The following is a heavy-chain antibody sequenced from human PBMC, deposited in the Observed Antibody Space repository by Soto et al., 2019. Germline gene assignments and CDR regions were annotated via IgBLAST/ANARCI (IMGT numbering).Heavy chain of an antibody. CDR2: IKQDGSEE. J-gene: IGHJ6*02. D-gene: IGHD6-13*01. CDR1: GLTFSSYW. V-gene: IGHV3-7*01. Sequence: EVQLVESGGGLVQPGGSLRLSCVDSGLTFSSYWMSWVRQAPVKGLEWVGNIKQDGSEENYVDSLKGRFTISRDNAKNSMYLQMNSLRAEDTAVYYCARIAATGRGWDVWGQGTTVVVSS. CDR3: ARIAATGRGWDV.